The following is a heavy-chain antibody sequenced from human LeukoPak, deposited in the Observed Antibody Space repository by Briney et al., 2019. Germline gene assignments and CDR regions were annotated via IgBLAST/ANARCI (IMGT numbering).Heavy chain of an antibody. V-gene: IGHV3-74*01. CDR3: ARVAYYYYYYMDV. Sequence: QPGGSLRLSCAASGFTFSSYWMFWVRQAPGQGLEWVSRINNVGNGASHADSVRGRFTISRDNAKNMLYLQMSSLRAKDTAVYYCARVAYYYYYYMDVWGKGTTVTVSS. J-gene: IGHJ6*03. CDR2: INNVGNGA. CDR1: GFTFSSYW.